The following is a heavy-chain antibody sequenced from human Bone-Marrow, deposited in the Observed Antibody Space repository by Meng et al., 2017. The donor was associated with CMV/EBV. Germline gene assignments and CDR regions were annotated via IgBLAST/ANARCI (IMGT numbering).Heavy chain of an antibody. CDR3: ARVVVVPASVYFDY. V-gene: IGHV3-21*01. Sequence: GESLKISCAASGFTFSSYSMNWVRQAPGKGLEWVSSISSSSSYIYYADSVKGRFTISRDNAKNSLYLQMNSLRVEDTAVYYCARVVVVPASVYFDYWGQGTLVPVSS. D-gene: IGHD2-2*01. CDR1: GFTFSSYS. CDR2: ISSSSSYI. J-gene: IGHJ4*02.